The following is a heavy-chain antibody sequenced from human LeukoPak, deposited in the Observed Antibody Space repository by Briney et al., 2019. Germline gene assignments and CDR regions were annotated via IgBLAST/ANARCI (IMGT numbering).Heavy chain of an antibody. CDR2: IYYSGST. CDR3: ARDGSNYEAGFDY. CDR1: GGSISSYY. V-gene: IGHV4-59*12. J-gene: IGHJ4*02. Sequence: PSETLSLTCTVSGGSISSYYWSWIRQPPGKGLEWIGYIYYSGSTNYNPSLKSRVTISVDTSKNQFSLKLSSVTAADTAVYYCARDGSNYEAGFDYWGQGTLVTVSS. D-gene: IGHD4-11*01.